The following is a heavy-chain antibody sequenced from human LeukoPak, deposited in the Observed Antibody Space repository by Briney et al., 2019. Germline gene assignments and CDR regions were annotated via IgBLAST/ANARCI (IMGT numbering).Heavy chain of an antibody. CDR3: ARGFGALWFGELLYPSYFDY. CDR1: GGSISTSSTYH. CDR2: IYYTGNT. V-gene: IGHV4-39*01. J-gene: IGHJ4*02. Sequence: SETLSLTCAVSGGSISTSSTYHWGWIRQPPGKGLEWIGSIYYTGNTYYNPSLKSRVTIFVDMSKNQFSLKLTSVTAADTAVYYCARGFGALWFGELLYPSYFDYWGQGTLVTVSS. D-gene: IGHD3-10*01.